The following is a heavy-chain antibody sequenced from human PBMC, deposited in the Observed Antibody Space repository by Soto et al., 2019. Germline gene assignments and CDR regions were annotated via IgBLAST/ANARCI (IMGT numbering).Heavy chain of an antibody. V-gene: IGHV1-69*02. CDR1: GGTFSSYT. D-gene: IGHD2-2*01. J-gene: IGHJ6*02. CDR3: ASDRGSNYYYGMDV. Sequence: QVQLVQSGAEVKKPGSSVKVSCKASGGTFSSYTISWVRQAPGQGLEWMGRIIPILGIANYAQKFQGRVTITADKSTRTAYMELSSLRSEDTAVYYCASDRGSNYYYGMDVWGQGTTVTVSS. CDR2: IIPILGIA.